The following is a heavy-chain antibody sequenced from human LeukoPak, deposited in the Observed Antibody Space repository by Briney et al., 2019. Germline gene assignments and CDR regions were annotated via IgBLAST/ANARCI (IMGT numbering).Heavy chain of an antibody. CDR2: ISYDGSNK. CDR3: ARAPRLRFLEWLFQSPYRINGWFDP. V-gene: IGHV3-30-3*01. Sequence: GGSLRLSCAASGFTFSSYAMHWVRQAPGKGLEWVAVISYDGSNKYYADSVKGRFTISRDNSKNTLYLQMNSLRAEDTAVYYCARAPRLRFLEWLFQSPYRINGWFDPWGQGTLVTVSS. J-gene: IGHJ5*02. D-gene: IGHD3-3*01. CDR1: GFTFSSYA.